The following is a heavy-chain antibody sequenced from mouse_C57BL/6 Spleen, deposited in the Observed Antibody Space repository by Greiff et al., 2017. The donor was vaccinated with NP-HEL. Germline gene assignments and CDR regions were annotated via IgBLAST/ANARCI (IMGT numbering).Heavy chain of an antibody. CDR3: AEGYGSSYDY. Sequence: VQLQQSGPELVKPGASVKISCTASGYSFTGYYMNWVKQSPEKSLEWIGEINPSTGGTTSNQKFKAKATLTVDKSSSTAYMQLKSLTSEDSAVYYCAEGYGSSYDYWGQGTTLTVSS. CDR2: INPSTGGT. J-gene: IGHJ2*01. D-gene: IGHD1-1*01. CDR1: GYSFTGYY. V-gene: IGHV1-42*01.